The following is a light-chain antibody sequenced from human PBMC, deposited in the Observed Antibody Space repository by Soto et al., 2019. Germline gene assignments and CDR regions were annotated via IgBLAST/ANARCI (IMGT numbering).Light chain of an antibody. V-gene: IGLV2-8*01. CDR1: SSDIGGYNY. Sequence: QSALTQPPSASGSPGQSVTISCTGTSSDIGGYNYVSWYQQHPGKAPKLMIYEVSRRPSGVPDRFSGSTSGNTASLTVSGLQAEDDADYYCSSYAGSNTYVVFGGGTKLTVL. J-gene: IGLJ2*01. CDR2: EVS. CDR3: SSYAGSNTYVV.